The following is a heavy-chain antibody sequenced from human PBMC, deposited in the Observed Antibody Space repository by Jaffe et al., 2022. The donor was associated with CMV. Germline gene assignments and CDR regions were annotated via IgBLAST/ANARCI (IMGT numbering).Heavy chain of an antibody. CDR1: GFTFSFYH. V-gene: IGHV3-48*02. D-gene: IGHD2-8*01. CDR3: ARDEHNSGCGTNACGAFDF. CDR2: ISSSGAI. J-gene: IGHJ3*01. Sequence: EVQLVESGGDLVQPGGSLRLSCAASGFTFSFYHMNWVRQAPGKGLEWISYISSSGAIYYADSVKGRFTISRDNAKNSLYLQMNSLRDDDTAVYFCARDEHNSGCGTNACGAFDFWGQGTMVTVSS.